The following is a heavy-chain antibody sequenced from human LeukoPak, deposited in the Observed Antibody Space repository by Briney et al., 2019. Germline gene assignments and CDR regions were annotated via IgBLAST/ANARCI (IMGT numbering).Heavy chain of an antibody. Sequence: GGSLRLSCAASGFTFSSYAMHWVRQAPGKGLEWVAVISYDGSNKYYADSVKGRFTISRDNSKNTLYLQMNSLRAEDTAVYYCARDSRGHFDYWGQGTLVIVSS. CDR1: GFTFSSYA. CDR3: ARDSRGHFDY. J-gene: IGHJ4*02. V-gene: IGHV3-30-3*01. CDR2: ISYDGSNK.